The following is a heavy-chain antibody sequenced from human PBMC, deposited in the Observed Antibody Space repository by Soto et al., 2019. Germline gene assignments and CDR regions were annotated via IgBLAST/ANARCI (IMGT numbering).Heavy chain of an antibody. Sequence: EVQLLVSGGGLVQPAGSLRRSCSASGFTSSSYWMTWVRQAAGEGLEWVARLKEDGSEQNYVDSAKGRFTISRDNAKSSLYLQMNSLRVDDTAMYYCTRNQVKADYWGQGTLVTVSS. J-gene: IGHJ4*02. CDR3: TRNQVKADY. D-gene: IGHD3-10*01. CDR1: GFTSSSYW. CDR2: LKEDGSEQ. V-gene: IGHV3-7*01.